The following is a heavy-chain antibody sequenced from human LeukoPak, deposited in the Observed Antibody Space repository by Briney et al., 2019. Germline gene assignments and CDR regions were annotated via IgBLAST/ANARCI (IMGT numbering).Heavy chain of an antibody. V-gene: IGHV4-31*03. D-gene: IGHD3-10*01. J-gene: IGHJ1*01. CDR3: ASLWGYYGSEYLQH. Sequence: SQTLSLTCTVSGGSISSGGYYWSWIRQHPGKGLEWIGYIYYSGSTYYNPSLKSRVTIPVDTSKNQFSLKLSSVTAADTAVYYCASLWGYYGSEYLQHWGQGTLVTVSS. CDR1: GGSISSGGYY. CDR2: IYYSGST.